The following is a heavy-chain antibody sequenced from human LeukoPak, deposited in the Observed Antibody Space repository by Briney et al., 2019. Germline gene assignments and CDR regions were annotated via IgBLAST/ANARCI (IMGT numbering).Heavy chain of an antibody. V-gene: IGHV3-53*01. J-gene: IGHJ6*04. CDR1: GVTVSSNY. Sequence: GGSLRLSCAASGVTVSSNYRSGGGQAPGKGMEWGSVIYSGGSRYYADSVTGRFTISRANSKNTLYLQMNSLRAEDTAVYYCARKPGYYYGMDVWGKGTTVTVSS. CDR3: ARKPGYYYGMDV. CDR2: IYSGGSR.